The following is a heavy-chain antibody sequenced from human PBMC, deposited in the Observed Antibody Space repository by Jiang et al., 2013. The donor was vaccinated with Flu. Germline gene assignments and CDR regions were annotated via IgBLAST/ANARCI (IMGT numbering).Heavy chain of an antibody. V-gene: IGHV6-1*01. J-gene: IGHJ5*02. CDR3: ARGKSSSSWFLGWFDP. D-gene: IGHD6-13*01. Sequence: SQTLSLTCAISGDSVSSNSAAWSWIRQSPSRGLEWLGRTYYRSKWYNDYAESVKSRITINPDTTKNQFSLQLNSVTPDDTAVYYCARGKSSSSWFLGWFDPGAREPWSPSPQ. CDR2: TYYRSKWYN. CDR1: GDSVSSNSAA.